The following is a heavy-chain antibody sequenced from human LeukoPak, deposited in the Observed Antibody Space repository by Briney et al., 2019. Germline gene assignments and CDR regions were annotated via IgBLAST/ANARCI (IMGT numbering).Heavy chain of an antibody. J-gene: IGHJ5*02. Sequence: SETLSLTCTVSGGSISSYYWSWIRQPPGKGLEWIGYIYYSGSTNYNPSLKSRVTISVDTSKNQFSLKLSSVTAADTAVYYCAREAGLPTGWFDPWGQGTLVTVSS. CDR2: IYYSGST. CDR3: AREAGLPTGWFDP. CDR1: GGSISSYY. V-gene: IGHV4-59*01.